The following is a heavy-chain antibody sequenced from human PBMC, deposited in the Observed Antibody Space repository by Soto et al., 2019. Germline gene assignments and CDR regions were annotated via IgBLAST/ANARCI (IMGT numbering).Heavy chain of an antibody. J-gene: IGHJ4*02. Sequence: ASVEVSCEASGYTFVDYGITWVRQAPGQGLEWMGWMSAYYGSTDYAQKFQGRLTLTRDTSTSTAYMELRSLRPDDTAVYYCTREVELQRVITNGDWGEGTLITFSS. CDR1: GYTFVDYG. CDR2: MSAYYGST. D-gene: IGHD2-21*01. V-gene: IGHV1-18*01. CDR3: TREVELQRVITNGD.